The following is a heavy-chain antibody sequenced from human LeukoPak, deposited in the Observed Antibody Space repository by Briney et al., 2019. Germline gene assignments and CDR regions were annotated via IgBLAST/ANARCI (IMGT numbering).Heavy chain of an antibody. CDR2: IKPDGSDK. V-gene: IGHV3-7*01. CDR3: ATISAQTFDI. D-gene: IGHD5-24*01. J-gene: IGHJ3*02. Sequence: GGSLRLSCVGSGFSFRSHWVNWVRQSPGKGLEWVANIKPDGSDKYYVDSARGRFTVYRDNAKNSAFLQMNSLRAEDTAIYYCATISAQTFDIWGQGTLVSVSS. CDR1: GFSFRSHW.